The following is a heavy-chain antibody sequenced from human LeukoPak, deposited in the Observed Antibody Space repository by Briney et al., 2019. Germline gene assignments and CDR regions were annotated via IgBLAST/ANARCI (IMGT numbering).Heavy chain of an antibody. Sequence: ASVKVSCKASGYTFTSYGISWVRQAPGQGLEWMGWISAYNGNTNYAQKLQGSVTMTTDTSTSTAYMELRSLRSDDTAVYYCARVAARLTPFDYWGQGTLVTVSS. D-gene: IGHD6-6*01. CDR1: GYTFTSYG. CDR3: ARVAARLTPFDY. CDR2: ISAYNGNT. V-gene: IGHV1-18*01. J-gene: IGHJ4*02.